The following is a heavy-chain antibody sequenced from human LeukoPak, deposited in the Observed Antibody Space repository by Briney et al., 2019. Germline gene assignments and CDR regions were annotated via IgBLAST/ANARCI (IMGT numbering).Heavy chain of an antibody. D-gene: IGHD3-22*01. CDR2: IYYSGST. V-gene: IGHV4-30-4*08. J-gene: IGHJ3*02. Sequence: SETLSLTCTVSGGSISSGDYYWSWIRQPPGKGLEWIGYIYYSGSTYYNPSLKSRVTISVDTSKNQFSLKLSSVTAADTAVYYCARPSTYYYDSSGHGAFDIWGQGTMVTVSS. CDR3: ARPSTYYYDSSGHGAFDI. CDR1: GGSISSGDYY.